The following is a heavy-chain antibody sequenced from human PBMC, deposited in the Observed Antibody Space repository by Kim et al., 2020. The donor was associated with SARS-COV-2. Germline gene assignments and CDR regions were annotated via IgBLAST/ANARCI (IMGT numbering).Heavy chain of an antibody. CDR2: IYTSGST. CDR3: ASTTGYSSGWYPAGYYYYGMDV. Sequence: SETLSLTCTVSGGSISSGSYYWSWIRQPAGKGLEWIGRIYTSGSTNYNPSLKSRVTISVDTSKNQFSLKLSSVTAADTAVYYCASTTGYSSGWYPAGYYYYGMDVWGQGTTVTVSS. V-gene: IGHV4-61*02. CDR1: GGSISSGSYY. D-gene: IGHD6-19*01. J-gene: IGHJ6*02.